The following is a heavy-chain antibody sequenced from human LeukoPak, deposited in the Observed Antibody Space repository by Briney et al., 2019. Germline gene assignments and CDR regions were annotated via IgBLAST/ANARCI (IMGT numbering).Heavy chain of an antibody. Sequence: NPSETLSLTCTVSGGSISSGSYYWSWIRQPAGKGLEWIGRIYTSGSTNYNPSLKSRVTISVDTFKNQFSLKLSSVTAADTAVYYCAREQTPKQWLVRWGQGTLVTVSS. CDR2: IYTSGST. D-gene: IGHD6-19*01. CDR3: AREQTPKQWLVR. J-gene: IGHJ4*02. CDR1: GGSISSGSYY. V-gene: IGHV4-61*02.